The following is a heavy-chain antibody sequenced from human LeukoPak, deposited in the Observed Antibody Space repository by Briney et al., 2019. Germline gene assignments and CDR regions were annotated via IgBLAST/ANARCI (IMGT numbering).Heavy chain of an antibody. CDR2: IRPNTGDT. J-gene: IGHJ5*02. Sequence: GASVRVSCKTSGFTFTDYYLNWVRQAPGQGLQWMGWIRPNTGDTNYAQEFQGRVTVTRDTSISTVYMELSSLRSDDSAVHYCARTKFVTTIPAAIGTLDPWGQGTLVIVSS. D-gene: IGHD2-2*02. V-gene: IGHV1-2*02. CDR1: GFTFTDYY. CDR3: ARTKFVTTIPAAIGTLDP.